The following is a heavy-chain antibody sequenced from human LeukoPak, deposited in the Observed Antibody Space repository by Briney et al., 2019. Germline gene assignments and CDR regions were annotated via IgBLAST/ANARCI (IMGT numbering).Heavy chain of an antibody. CDR3: ARQITYGSGSYYWFDP. CDR2: IYYSGST. CDR1: GDSISSGGYY. J-gene: IGHJ5*02. D-gene: IGHD3-10*01. V-gene: IGHV4-31*03. Sequence: PSETLSLTCTVSGDSISSGGYYWRWVRQQPGKGLEWIGYIYYSGSTYYNPSLKSRVTISVDTSKNQFSLKLSSVTAADTAVYYCARQITYGSGSYYWFDPWGQGTLVTVSS.